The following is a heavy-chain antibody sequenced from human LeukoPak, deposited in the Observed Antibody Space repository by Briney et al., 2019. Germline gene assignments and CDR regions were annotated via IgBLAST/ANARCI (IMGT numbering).Heavy chain of an antibody. CDR1: GGSFSGYY. CDR2: INHSGST. J-gene: IGHJ5*02. CDR3: ARGGPYYDILTGYYPDNWFDP. Sequence: SETLSLTCAVYGGSFSGYYWSWIRQPPGKGPEWIGEINHSGSTNYNPSLKSRVTISVDTSKNQFSLKLSSVTAADTAVYYCARGGPYYDILTGYYPDNWFDPWGQGTLVTVSS. V-gene: IGHV4-34*01. D-gene: IGHD3-9*01.